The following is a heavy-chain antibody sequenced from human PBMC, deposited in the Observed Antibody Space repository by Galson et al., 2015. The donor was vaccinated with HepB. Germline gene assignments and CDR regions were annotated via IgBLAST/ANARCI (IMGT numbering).Heavy chain of an antibody. CDR3: VRDSPSGYYLHYFDY. Sequence: SLRLSCAASGFTFSNYAMSWVRQAPGKGLEWVSVISGSGGNTHYTDSVKGRCTISRDNSKNTLYLQMNSLRAEDMAVYFCVRDSPSGYYLHYFDYWGQGTLVTVSS. D-gene: IGHD3-3*01. V-gene: IGHV3-23*01. CDR1: GFTFSNYA. CDR2: ISGSGGNT. J-gene: IGHJ4*02.